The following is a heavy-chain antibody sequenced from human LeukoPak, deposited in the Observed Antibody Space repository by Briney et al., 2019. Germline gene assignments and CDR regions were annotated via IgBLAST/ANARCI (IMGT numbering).Heavy chain of an antibody. V-gene: IGHV2-5*02. Sequence: SGPTLVKPTETLTLTCTFSGFSLGTGGVGVGWIRQPPGEALDWLALVYWDDAERYKSSLRSRLTISKDTSKNEVVLTMTNMDPVDTGTYYCAAIGLWDVMGRGWDSWGQGSLVTVSS. CDR3: AAIGLWDVMGRGWDS. CDR2: VYWDDAE. D-gene: IGHD2-8*01. CDR1: GFSLGTGGVG. J-gene: IGHJ4*02.